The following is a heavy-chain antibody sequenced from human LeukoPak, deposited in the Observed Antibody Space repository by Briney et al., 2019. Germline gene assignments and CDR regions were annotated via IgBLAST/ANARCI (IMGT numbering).Heavy chain of an antibody. CDR2: IYYSGST. D-gene: IGHD5-18*01. V-gene: IGHV4-59*04. CDR3: ASSIQLRFFDY. J-gene: IGHJ4*02. CDR1: GGSISSYY. Sequence: PSETLSLTCTVSGGSISSYYWSWIRQPPGKGLEWIGYIYYSGSTYYNPSLKSRVTISVDTSKNQFSLKLSSVTAADTAVYYCASSIQLRFFDYWGQGTLVTVSS.